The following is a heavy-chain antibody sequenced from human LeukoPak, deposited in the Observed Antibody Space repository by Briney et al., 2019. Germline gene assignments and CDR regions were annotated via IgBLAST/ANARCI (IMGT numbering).Heavy chain of an antibody. CDR2: ISYDGRNK. J-gene: IGHJ4*02. V-gene: IGHV3-30*04. D-gene: IGHD3-9*01. Sequence: GGSLRLSCAASGFTFSSYTIHWVRQAPGKGLEWVAVISYDGRNKFYADSVKGRFTISRDNSKNTLYLQMNSLRAEDTAVYYCVRDAHYDILTGYSTNSFDYWGQGTLVAVSS. CDR1: GFTFSSYT. CDR3: VRDAHYDILTGYSTNSFDY.